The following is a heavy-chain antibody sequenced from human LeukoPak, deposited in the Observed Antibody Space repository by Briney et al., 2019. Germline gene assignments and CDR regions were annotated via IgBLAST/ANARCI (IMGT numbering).Heavy chain of an antibody. Sequence: ASVKVSCKASGGTFSSYAHSWVRQAPGQGFEWMGGLIPIFGTANYAQKIQGRVTITPDESTSKAYMELSSLRSEYTAVYYCATSRLGYCSGGICYSLDYWGQGTLVTVSS. D-gene: IGHD2-15*01. J-gene: IGHJ4*02. CDR3: ATSRLGYCSGGICYSLDY. CDR2: LIPIFGTA. CDR1: GGTFSSYA. V-gene: IGHV1-69*13.